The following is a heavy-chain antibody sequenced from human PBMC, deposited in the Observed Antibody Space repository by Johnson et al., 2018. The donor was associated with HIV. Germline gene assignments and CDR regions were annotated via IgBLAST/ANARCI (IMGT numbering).Heavy chain of an antibody. CDR1: GFTFSSYA. Sequence: QVQLVESGGGVVQPGRSLRLSCAASGFTFSSYAMHWVRQAPGKGLDWVAVISYDGSNKYYADSVKGRFTISRDNSKNTLYLQMNSLRAEDTAVYYGARDDSSGWYGLGAFDIWGQGTMVTGSS. D-gene: IGHD6-19*01. CDR3: ARDDSSGWYGLGAFDI. J-gene: IGHJ3*02. CDR2: ISYDGSNK. V-gene: IGHV3-30*04.